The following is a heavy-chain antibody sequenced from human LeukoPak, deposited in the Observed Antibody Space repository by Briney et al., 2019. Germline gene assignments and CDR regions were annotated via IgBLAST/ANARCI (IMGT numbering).Heavy chain of an antibody. CDR1: GYTFTSYY. CDR2: FDPEDGET. Sequence: GASVKVSCKASGYTFTSYYMHWVRQAPGKGLEWMGGFDPEDGETIYAQKFLGRVTITRDTSISTAYMELSSLRSEDTAVYYCAGGSGYHRWGAFDIWGQGTMVTVSS. J-gene: IGHJ3*02. CDR3: AGGSGYHRWGAFDI. V-gene: IGHV1-24*01. D-gene: IGHD3-22*01.